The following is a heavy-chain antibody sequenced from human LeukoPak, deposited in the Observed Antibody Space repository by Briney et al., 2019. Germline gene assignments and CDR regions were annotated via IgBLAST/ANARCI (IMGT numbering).Heavy chain of an antibody. CDR2: INHSGST. V-gene: IGHV4-34*01. D-gene: IGHD3-3*01. Sequence: SETLSLTCAVYGGSFSGYYWSWIRQPPGKGLEWIGEINHSGSTNYNPSLKSRVTISVDTSKNQFSLKLSSVTAADTAVYYCARDLIYDFWSGYYKAGYFDYWGQGTLVTVSS. CDR3: ARDLIYDFWSGYYKAGYFDY. CDR1: GGSFSGYY. J-gene: IGHJ4*02.